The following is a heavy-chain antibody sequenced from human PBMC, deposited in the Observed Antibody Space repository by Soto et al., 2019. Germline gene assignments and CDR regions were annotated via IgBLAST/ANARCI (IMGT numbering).Heavy chain of an antibody. V-gene: IGHV4-39*01. CDR2: VFYTGFT. Sequence: SETLSLTCAVSGGSISGSYYYWAWLRQSPGKGPEWIGSVFYTGFTSYHPYLESRVSVSVDTSKSQFSLKLSAVTAADTAVYYCATSQKGYNWNYFDHWGQGALVTVAS. CDR3: ATSQKGYNWNYFDH. J-gene: IGHJ4*02. D-gene: IGHD1-20*01. CDR1: GGSISGSYYY.